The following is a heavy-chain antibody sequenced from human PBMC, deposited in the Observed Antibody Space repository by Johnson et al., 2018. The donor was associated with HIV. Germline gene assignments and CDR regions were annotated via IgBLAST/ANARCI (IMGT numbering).Heavy chain of an antibody. V-gene: IGHV3-48*01. CDR1: GFTFSSYT. CDR3: ARDLGLPENAFDL. Sequence: VQLVESGGGVVQPGRSLRLSCAASGFTFSSYTMHWVRQAPGKGLEWVSGISWNSDTIVYADSLKGRFTISRDNSKNTLYLQMNSLRRGDTAVYYCARDLGLPENAFDLWGRGTMVTVS. J-gene: IGHJ3*01. CDR2: ISWNSDTI. D-gene: IGHD4-11*01.